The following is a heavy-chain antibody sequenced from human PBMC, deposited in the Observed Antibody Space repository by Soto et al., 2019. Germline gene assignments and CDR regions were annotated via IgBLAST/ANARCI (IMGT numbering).Heavy chain of an antibody. CDR3: ARVYCSSPSCYAFTDY. J-gene: IGHJ4*02. D-gene: IGHD2-2*01. Sequence: GASVKVSCKASGYTFTSYAMHWVRQAPGQRLEWMGWINAGNGNTKYSQKFQGRVTITRDTSASTAYMELSSLRSEDTAVYYCARVYCSSPSCYAFTDYSGQGTLVTVSS. V-gene: IGHV1-3*01. CDR2: INAGNGNT. CDR1: GYTFTSYA.